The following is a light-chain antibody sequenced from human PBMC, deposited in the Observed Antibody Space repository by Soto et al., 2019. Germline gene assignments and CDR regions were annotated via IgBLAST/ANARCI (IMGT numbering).Light chain of an antibody. J-gene: IGKJ1*01. CDR1: QSVSSY. CDR2: DAS. Sequence: EIVLTQSPATLYLSPGERATLSCRASQSVSSYLAWYQQKPGQAPRLLIYDASNRATGIPARFTGSGSGTDSTLTISSLEAEDFAMYYCQQRSNWPPWTFGHGTKVEIK. CDR3: QQRSNWPPWT. V-gene: IGKV3-11*01.